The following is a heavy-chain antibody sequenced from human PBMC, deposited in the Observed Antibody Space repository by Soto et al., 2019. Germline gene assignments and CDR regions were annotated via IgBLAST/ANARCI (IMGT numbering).Heavy chain of an antibody. Sequence: ASVEVSCKASGYTFTTYYIHWVRQAPGQGLEWMGWISTYNGDTNYAQTFQGRVTMTTDTSTSTVHMEVRSLRSDDTAVYYCAREGVAPYYYYGMDVWGQGTPVTVSS. V-gene: IGHV1-18*04. CDR3: AREGVAPYYYYGMDV. D-gene: IGHD5-12*01. CDR2: ISTYNGDT. CDR1: GYTFTTYY. J-gene: IGHJ6*02.